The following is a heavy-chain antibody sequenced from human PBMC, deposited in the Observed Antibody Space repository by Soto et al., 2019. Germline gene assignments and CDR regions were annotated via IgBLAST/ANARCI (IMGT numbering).Heavy chain of an antibody. V-gene: IGHV3-30-3*01. CDR2: ISYDGSNK. CDR3: ARVRYYYGSGSYYSPRRDYYYYGMDV. J-gene: IGHJ6*02. D-gene: IGHD3-10*01. CDR1: GFTFSSYA. Sequence: LRLSCAASGFTFSSYAMHWVRQAPGKGLEWVAVISYDGSNKYYADSVKGRFTISRDNSKNALYLQMNSLRAEDTAVYYCARVRYYYGSGSYYSPRRDYYYYGMDVWGQGTTVTVSS.